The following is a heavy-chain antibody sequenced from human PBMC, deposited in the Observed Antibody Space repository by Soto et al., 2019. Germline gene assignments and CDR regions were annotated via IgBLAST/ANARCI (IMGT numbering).Heavy chain of an antibody. D-gene: IGHD3-10*01. CDR2: IYYSGST. CDR3: ARDHLNAPYYYGSGSYRYYYYGMDV. Sequence: SETLSLTCTVSGGSISSYYWSWIRQPPGKGLEWIGYIYYSGSTNYNPSLKSRVTISVDTSKNQFSLKLSSVTAADTAVYYCARDHLNAPYYYGSGSYRYYYYGMDVWGQGTTVTVSS. CDR1: GGSISSYY. V-gene: IGHV4-59*01. J-gene: IGHJ6*02.